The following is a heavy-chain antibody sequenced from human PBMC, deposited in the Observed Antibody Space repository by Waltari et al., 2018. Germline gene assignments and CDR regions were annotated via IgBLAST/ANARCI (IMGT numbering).Heavy chain of an antibody. CDR1: GFPLTPHG. CDR2: ISDDGSIK. CDR3: AKELGTSGSRYKSYFDY. V-gene: IGHV3-30*18. D-gene: IGHD3-10*01. J-gene: IGHJ4*02. Sequence: QVQLVESGGGVVPPGGSLPLSWAASGFPLTPHGSHWTRQDPGKGLEWLTVISDDGSIKHYADSVKGRFTVSRDNSENTLYLQLTSLRAEDTAVYYCAKELGTSGSRYKSYFDYWGQGTLVTVSS.